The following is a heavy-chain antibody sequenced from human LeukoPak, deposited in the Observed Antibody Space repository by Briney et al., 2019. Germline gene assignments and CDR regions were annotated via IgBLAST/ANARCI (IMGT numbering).Heavy chain of an antibody. V-gene: IGHV3-23*01. Sequence: GGSLRLSCAASGFTFSSYTMSWVRQAPGKGLEWVAAISGSGGTTYYTDSVKGRFTISRDNSRNTLYLQMNSLRAEDTAVYYCARGPSGYHNTGGQGTLVTVSS. CDR1: GFTFSSYT. CDR2: ISGSGGTT. J-gene: IGHJ4*02. D-gene: IGHD5-12*01. CDR3: ARGPSGYHNT.